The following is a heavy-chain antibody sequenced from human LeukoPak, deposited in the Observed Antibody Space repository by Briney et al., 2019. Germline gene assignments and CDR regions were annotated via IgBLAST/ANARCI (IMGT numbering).Heavy chain of an antibody. CDR3: ARGVEQWRGAIDY. D-gene: IGHD6-19*01. V-gene: IGHV1-2*02. CDR1: GYTFSGYY. Sequence: ASVKVSCKASGYTFSGYYMHWVRQAPGQGLEWMGWINPDSGGTNYAQKFQGRVTMTRDTSISTAYMELSRLRSDDTAVYYCARGVEQWRGAIDYWGQGTLVTVSP. CDR2: INPDSGGT. J-gene: IGHJ4*02.